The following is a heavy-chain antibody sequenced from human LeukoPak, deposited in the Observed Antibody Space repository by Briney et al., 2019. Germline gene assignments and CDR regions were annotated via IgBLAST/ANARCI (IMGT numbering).Heavy chain of an antibody. CDR2: IIPIFGTA. Sequence: ASVKVSCTASGGTFSSYAISWVRQAPGQGLEWMGGIIPIFGTANYAQKFLGRVTITADESTSTAYMELSSLRSEDTAVYYCARDPGGTSYDYVWGSYTLYYGMDVWGQGTTVTVSS. D-gene: IGHD3-16*01. CDR3: ARDPGGTSYDYVWGSYTLYYGMDV. V-gene: IGHV1-69*13. CDR1: GGTFSSYA. J-gene: IGHJ6*02.